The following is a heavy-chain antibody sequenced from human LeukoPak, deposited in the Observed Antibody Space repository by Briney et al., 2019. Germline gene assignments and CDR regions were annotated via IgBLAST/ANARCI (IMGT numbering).Heavy chain of an antibody. CDR3: ARVNYYDSSGFPAAFDI. D-gene: IGHD3-22*01. J-gene: IGHJ3*02. Sequence: GASVKVSCKASGYTFTSYDINWVRQATGRGLEWMGWMNPNSGNTGYAQKFQGRVTMTRNTSISTAYMELSSLRSEDTAVYYCARVNYYDSSGFPAAFDIWGQGTMVTVSS. V-gene: IGHV1-8*01. CDR2: MNPNSGNT. CDR1: GYTFTSYD.